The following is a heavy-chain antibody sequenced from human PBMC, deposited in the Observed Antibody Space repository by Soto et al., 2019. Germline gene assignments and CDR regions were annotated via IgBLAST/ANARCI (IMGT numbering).Heavy chain of an antibody. CDR3: AREAGTWHLPLNWFDP. CDR1: GFTFSSYS. Sequence: EVQLVESGGGLVQPGGSLRLSCAASGFTFSSYSMNWVRQAPGKGLEWVSYISSSSSTIYYADSVKGRFTISRDNAKNSLYLQLSSLRDEGTAVYYCAREAGTWHLPLNWFDPWGQGTLVTVSS. D-gene: IGHD6-19*01. CDR2: ISSSSSTI. V-gene: IGHV3-48*02. J-gene: IGHJ5*02.